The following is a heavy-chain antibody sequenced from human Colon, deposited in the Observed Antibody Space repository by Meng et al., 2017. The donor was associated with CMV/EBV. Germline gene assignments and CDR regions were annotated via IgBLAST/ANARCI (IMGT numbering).Heavy chain of an antibody. CDR2: VNPKTGGT. J-gene: IGHJ4*02. Sequence: ASVKVSCKTSGYTFTDHYIHWVRQAPGQGLEWMGWVNPKTGGTRYAQKFQGSVTMTRDTSTRTAYMEVNRLTSDDAAVYYCAKDCGLGGTRDYWGQGTLVTVSS. V-gene: IGHV1-2*02. CDR3: AKDCGLGGTRDY. CDR1: GYTFTDHY. D-gene: IGHD3-16*01.